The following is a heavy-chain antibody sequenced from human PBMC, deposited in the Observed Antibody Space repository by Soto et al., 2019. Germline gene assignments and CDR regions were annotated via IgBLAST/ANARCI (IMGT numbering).Heavy chain of an antibody. CDR2: ISYDGSNK. D-gene: IGHD1-26*01. J-gene: IGHJ3*02. V-gene: IGHV3-30-3*01. CDR1: GFTFSSYA. CDR3: ARGRRWELLGLDAFDI. Sequence: QVQLVESGGGVVQPGRSLRLSCAASGFTFSSYAMHWVRQAPGKGLEWVAVISYDGSNKYYADSVKGRFTISRDNSKNTLYLQMNSLRAEDTAVYYCARGRRWELLGLDAFDIWGQGTMVTVSS.